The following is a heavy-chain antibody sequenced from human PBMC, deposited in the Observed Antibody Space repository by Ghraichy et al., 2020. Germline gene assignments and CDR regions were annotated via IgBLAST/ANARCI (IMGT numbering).Heavy chain of an antibody. J-gene: IGHJ5*02. CDR2: IIPIFGTA. V-gene: IGHV1-69*13. CDR3: ATGVSDSSPPTMVVMGFDP. CDR1: GGTFSSYA. Sequence: SVKVSCKASGGTFSSYAISWVRQAPGQGLEWMGGIIPIFGTANYAQKFQGRVTITADESTSTAYMELSSLRSEDTAVYYCATGVSDSSPPTMVVMGFDPWGQGTLVTVSS. D-gene: IGHD6-13*01.